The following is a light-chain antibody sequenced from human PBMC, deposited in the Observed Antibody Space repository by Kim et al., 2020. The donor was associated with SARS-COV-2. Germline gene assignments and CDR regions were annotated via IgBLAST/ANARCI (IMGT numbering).Light chain of an antibody. CDR2: WAS. CDR1: QSVLYSSNNKNY. CDR3: QQYYSIPWT. J-gene: IGKJ1*01. Sequence: ATINCKSSQSVLYSSNNKNYLDWYQQKPGQPPKLLIYWASTRESGVPDRFSGSGSGTDFTLTISSLQAEDVAVYYCQQYYSIPWTFGQGTKVEIK. V-gene: IGKV4-1*01.